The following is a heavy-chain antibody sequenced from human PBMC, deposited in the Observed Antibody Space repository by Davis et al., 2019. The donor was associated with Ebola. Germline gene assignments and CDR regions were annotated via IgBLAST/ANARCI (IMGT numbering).Heavy chain of an antibody. CDR1: GYIFTGYY. D-gene: IGHD2-21*01. J-gene: IGHJ3*02. Sequence: ASVKVSCKTSGYIFTGYYMHWMRQAPGQGLEWMGWLNPKSGTTKSAEKFQGAVSMTRDTSVSTAYMELTNLRFDDTAVYFCVRSARSMGIAHAFDIWGQGTMVTVSS. V-gene: IGHV1-2*02. CDR3: VRSARSMGIAHAFDI. CDR2: LNPKSGTT.